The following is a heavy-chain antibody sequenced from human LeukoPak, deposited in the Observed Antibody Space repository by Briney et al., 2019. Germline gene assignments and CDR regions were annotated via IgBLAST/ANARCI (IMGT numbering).Heavy chain of an antibody. J-gene: IGHJ4*02. D-gene: IGHD5-24*01. V-gene: IGHV3-15*01. Sequence: GGSLRLSCAASGFTFSDAWMTWVRQAPGKGLEWVGRIKSKTDGGTTDYAAPVKGRFTISRDDSKNTLYLQMNSLKTEDTAVYYCAWRDGYIRGDFWGQRTPVTVSS. CDR3: AWRDGYIRGDF. CDR2: IKSKTDGGTT. CDR1: GFTFSDAW.